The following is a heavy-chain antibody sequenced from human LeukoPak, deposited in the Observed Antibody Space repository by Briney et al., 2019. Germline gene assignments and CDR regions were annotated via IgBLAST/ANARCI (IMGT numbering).Heavy chain of an antibody. D-gene: IGHD5-18*01. CDR2: IYTSGST. CDR3: AREADTAMADYYYYMDV. V-gene: IGHV4-4*07. Sequence: PSETLSLTCTVSGGSISSYYWSWIRQPAGKGLEWIGRIYTSGSTNYNPSLKSRVTMSVDTSKNQFSLKLSSVTAADTAVYYCAREADTAMADYYYYMDVWGKGTTVTISS. J-gene: IGHJ6*03. CDR1: GGSISSYY.